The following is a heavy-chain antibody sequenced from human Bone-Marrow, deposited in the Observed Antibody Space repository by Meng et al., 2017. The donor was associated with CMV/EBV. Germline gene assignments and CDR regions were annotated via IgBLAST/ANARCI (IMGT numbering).Heavy chain of an antibody. D-gene: IGHD2-2*01. Sequence: GGSLRLSCAASGFTFSSYWMSWVRQAPGKGLEWVGRIKSKTDGGTTDYAAPVKGRFTISRDDSKNTLYLQMNSLKTEDTAVYYCTTGLGYCSSTSCSPGVDVWGQGTTVTVSS. V-gene: IGHV3-15*01. J-gene: IGHJ6*02. CDR1: GFTFSSYW. CDR3: TTGLGYCSSTSCSPGVDV. CDR2: IKSKTDGGTT.